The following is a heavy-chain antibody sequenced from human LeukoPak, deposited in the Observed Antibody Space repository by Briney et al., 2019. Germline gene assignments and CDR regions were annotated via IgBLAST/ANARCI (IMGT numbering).Heavy chain of an antibody. Sequence: PSETLSLTCAVYGGSFSGYYWSWIRQPPGKGLEWIGEINHSGSTNYNPSLKSRVTISVDTSKNQFSLKLSSVTAADTAVYYCARGRYGDSPVYYYYMDVWGKGTTVTVSS. CDR1: GGSFSGYY. CDR2: INHSGST. D-gene: IGHD4-17*01. J-gene: IGHJ6*03. V-gene: IGHV4-34*01. CDR3: ARGRYGDSPVYYYYMDV.